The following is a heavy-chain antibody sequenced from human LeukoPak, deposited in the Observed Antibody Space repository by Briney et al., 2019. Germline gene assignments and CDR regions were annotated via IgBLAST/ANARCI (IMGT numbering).Heavy chain of an antibody. CDR2: ISSTSTSI. CDR1: GFIFSNYR. J-gene: IGHJ3*01. Sequence: GGSLRLSCAVSGFIFSNYRMQWVRQAPGKGLEWVSSISSTSTSIYHADSVKGRFTISRDNTKNSLYLQMDSLRAEDTAVYYCARGFRAFDFWAQGTMVTVSS. V-gene: IGHV3-21*01. CDR3: ARGFRAFDF.